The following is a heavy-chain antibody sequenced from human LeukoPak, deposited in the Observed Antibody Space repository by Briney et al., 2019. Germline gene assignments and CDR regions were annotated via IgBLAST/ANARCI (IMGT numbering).Heavy chain of an antibody. D-gene: IGHD7-27*01. V-gene: IGHV3-21*01. Sequence: KPGGSLRLSCAASGFTFSSYSMNWVRQAPGKGLEWVSSISSSSSYIYYADSVKGRFTISRDNAKNSLYLQMNSLRAEDTAVYYCARDQWGSGYYGMDVWGQGTTVTVSS. CDR3: ARDQWGSGYYGMDV. CDR1: GFTFSSYS. J-gene: IGHJ6*02. CDR2: ISSSSSYI.